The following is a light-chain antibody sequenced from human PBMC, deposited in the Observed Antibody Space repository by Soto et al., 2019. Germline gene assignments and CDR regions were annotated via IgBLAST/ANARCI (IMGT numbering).Light chain of an antibody. J-gene: IGKJ4*01. Sequence: IQMTPSPSTLSALXWHRXTINCRASQSISSWLAWYQEKPGKAPNLLIYDASSLESGVPSRFSGSGSGTEFTLTVTSLQPEDFATYYCQHIDTFRLTFGGGTKVDI. V-gene: IGKV1-5*01. CDR1: QSISSW. CDR2: DAS. CDR3: QHIDTFRLT.